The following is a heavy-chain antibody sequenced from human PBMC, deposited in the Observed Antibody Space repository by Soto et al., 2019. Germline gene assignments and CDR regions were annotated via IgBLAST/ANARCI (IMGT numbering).Heavy chain of an antibody. J-gene: IGHJ5*02. CDR2: ISYDGSNK. V-gene: IGHV3-30*18. D-gene: IGHD6-13*01. CDR3: AKGWSSSWSKNNWFDP. CDR1: GFTFSSYG. Sequence: QVQLVESGGGVVQPGRSLRLSCAASGFTFSSYGMHWVRQAPGKGLEWVAVISYDGSNKYYADSVKGRFTISRDNSKNTLYLQMNSLRAEDTAVYYCAKGWSSSWSKNNWFDPWGQGTLVTVSS.